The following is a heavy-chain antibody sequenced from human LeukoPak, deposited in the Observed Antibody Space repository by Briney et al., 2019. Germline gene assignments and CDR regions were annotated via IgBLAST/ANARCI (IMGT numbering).Heavy chain of an antibody. CDR3: ARGSARWFDP. J-gene: IGHJ5*02. V-gene: IGHV3-11*05. CDR1: GFTFSDSY. Sequence: PGGSLRLSCAASGFTFSDSYMSWIRQAAGKGLEWISYISSTSSHTNYADSVKGRFTISRDNAKRSLYLQMNSLRAEDTAVYYCARGSARWFDPWGQGTRVTVSS. CDR2: ISSTSSHT.